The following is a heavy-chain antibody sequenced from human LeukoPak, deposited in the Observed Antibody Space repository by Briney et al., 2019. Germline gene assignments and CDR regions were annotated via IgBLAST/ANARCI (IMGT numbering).Heavy chain of an antibody. Sequence: SQTLSLTCAISGDSFSDNSAAWIWIRQSPSRGLEWLGRTYYRSKWYNDYAVSVKSRITINPDTSKNQFSLQVSSGTPEDTAVYYCARAPTRIITVAGAFDYWGQGTLVTVSS. D-gene: IGHD6-19*01. J-gene: IGHJ4*02. V-gene: IGHV6-1*01. CDR2: TYYRSKWYN. CDR3: ARAPTRIITVAGAFDY. CDR1: GDSFSDNSAA.